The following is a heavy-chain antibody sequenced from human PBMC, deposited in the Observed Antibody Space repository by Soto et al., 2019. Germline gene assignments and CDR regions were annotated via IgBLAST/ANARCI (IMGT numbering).Heavy chain of an antibody. Sequence: SETLSLTCTVSGGSVSSTSYYWSWIRQPPGKGLEWIGYIYYSGITNHNPSLKSRVTISVDTSKNQFSLKLSSVTAADTAVYYCARAIPPYGSPFDYWGQGTLVTVSS. J-gene: IGHJ4*02. CDR2: IYYSGIT. CDR3: ARAIPPYGSPFDY. CDR1: GGSVSSTSYY. D-gene: IGHD4-17*01. V-gene: IGHV4-61*01.